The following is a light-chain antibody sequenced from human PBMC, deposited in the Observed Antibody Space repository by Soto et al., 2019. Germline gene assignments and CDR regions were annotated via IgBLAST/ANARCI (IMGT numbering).Light chain of an antibody. J-gene: IGLJ2*01. CDR3: SSYTSSATLV. CDR2: EVS. Sequence: QSVLTQPPSASGSPGQSVTISCTGTISDVGAYNYVSWYQQHPGKAPKLIIHEVSSRPSGVSSRFSGSKSGNTASLTISGLQAEDEADYYCSSYTSSATLVFGVGTKLTVL. CDR1: ISDVGAYNY. V-gene: IGLV2-14*01.